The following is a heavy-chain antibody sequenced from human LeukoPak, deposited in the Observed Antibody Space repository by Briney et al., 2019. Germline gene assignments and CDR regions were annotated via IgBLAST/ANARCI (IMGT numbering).Heavy chain of an antibody. V-gene: IGHV1-18*01. CDR1: GYTFTSYG. Sequence: GASVTVSCKASGYTFTSYGVSWVRQAPGQGLEWMTWISPYNGNTAYAQKLQGRVTMTTDTSTSTAYMELRDLRSDDTAVYYCARAGYCSDANCYWLHYYYMDVWGKGTTVTVSS. CDR3: ARAGYCSDANCYWLHYYYMDV. J-gene: IGHJ6*03. CDR2: ISPYNGNT. D-gene: IGHD2-2*01.